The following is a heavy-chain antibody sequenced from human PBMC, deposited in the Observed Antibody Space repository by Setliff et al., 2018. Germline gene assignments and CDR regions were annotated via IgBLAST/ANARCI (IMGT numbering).Heavy chain of an antibody. Sequence: SETLSLTCSVAGGSMTDFFWHWFRRPPGKGLEWIGYIYTKGGTNYSPSLKSRVTMSVDRSNNQLSLKLTSVSAADTAVYYCARAYYYGSGNSHKYYMDVWGKGTAVTVSS. V-gene: IGHV4-4*08. J-gene: IGHJ6*03. CDR3: ARAYYYGSGNSHKYYMDV. CDR2: IYTKGGT. CDR1: GGSMTDFF. D-gene: IGHD3-10*01.